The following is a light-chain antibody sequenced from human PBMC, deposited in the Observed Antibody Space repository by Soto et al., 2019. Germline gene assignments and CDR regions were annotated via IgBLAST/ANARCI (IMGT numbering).Light chain of an antibody. Sequence: QSALAQPASVSGSPGQSITISCTGTNSDMGRYILVSWYQHHPGKALKLMIYEVIKRLSGVSNRFSGSKSGNTASLIISGLQAEDEADYYYCSYAGSRTYVFGTGTKVTVL. CDR2: EVI. CDR1: NSDMGRYIL. J-gene: IGLJ1*01. V-gene: IGLV2-23*02. CDR3: CSYAGSRTYV.